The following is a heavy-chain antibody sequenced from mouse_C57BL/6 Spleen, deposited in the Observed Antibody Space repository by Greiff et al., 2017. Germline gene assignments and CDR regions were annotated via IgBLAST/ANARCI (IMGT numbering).Heavy chain of an antibody. Sequence: EVQLQQSGPVLVKPGASVKMSCKASGYTFTDYYMNWVKQSHGKSLEWIGVINPYNGGTSYNQKFKGKATLTVDKSSSTAYMELNSLTSEDSAVYYCARGPYGNFDDWGQGTTLTVSS. J-gene: IGHJ2*01. D-gene: IGHD2-1*01. V-gene: IGHV1-19*01. CDR1: GYTFTDYY. CDR2: INPYNGGT. CDR3: ARGPYGNFDD.